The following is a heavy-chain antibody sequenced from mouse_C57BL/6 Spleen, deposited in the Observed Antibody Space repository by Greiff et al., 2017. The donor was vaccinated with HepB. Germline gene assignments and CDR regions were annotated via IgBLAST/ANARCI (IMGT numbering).Heavy chain of an antibody. V-gene: IGHV5-4*01. D-gene: IGHD1-1*01. CDR3: ARDDGSSYIDV. Sequence: EVQGVESGGGLVKPGGSLKLSCAASGFTFSSYAMSWVRQTPEKRLEWVATISDGGSYTYYPDNVKGRFTISRDNAKNNLYLQMSHLTSEDTAMYYCARDDGSSYIDVWGTGTTVTVSS. J-gene: IGHJ1*03. CDR2: ISDGGSYT. CDR1: GFTFSSYA.